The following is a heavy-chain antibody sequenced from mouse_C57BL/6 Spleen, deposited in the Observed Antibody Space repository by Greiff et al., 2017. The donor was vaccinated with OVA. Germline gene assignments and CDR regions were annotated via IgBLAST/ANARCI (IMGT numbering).Heavy chain of an antibody. CDR2: ISYDGSN. V-gene: IGHV3-6*01. J-gene: IGHJ4*01. CDR1: GYSITSGYY. Sequence: EVKLVESGPGLVKPSQSLSLTCSVTGYSITSGYYWNWIRQFPGNKLEWMGYISYDGSNNYNPSLKNRISITRDTSKNQFFLKLNSVTTEDTATYYCARAGMDYWGQGTSVTVSS. CDR3: ARAGMDY.